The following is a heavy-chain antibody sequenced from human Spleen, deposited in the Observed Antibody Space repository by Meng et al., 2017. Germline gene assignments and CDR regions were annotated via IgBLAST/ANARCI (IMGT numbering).Heavy chain of an antibody. CDR3: ARKRYFDSSAHQLDQ. CDR1: GFTFSSYV. D-gene: IGHD3-22*01. CDR2: ISGSGGST. V-gene: IGHV3-23*01. J-gene: IGHJ4*02. Sequence: GESLKISCAASGFTFSSYVMSWVRQAPGKGLEWVSAISGSGGSTYYADSVKGRFTISRDNSKNTLYLQMSSLRADDTAVYYCARKRYFDSSAHQLDQWGRGTLVTVSS.